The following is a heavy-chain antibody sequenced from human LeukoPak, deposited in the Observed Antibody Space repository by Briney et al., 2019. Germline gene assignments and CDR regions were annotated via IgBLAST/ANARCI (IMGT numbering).Heavy chain of an antibody. D-gene: IGHD4-17*01. V-gene: IGHV4-39*02. CDR2: IYYTGST. CDR1: GGSISSSSYY. CDR3: ARDYGDYYFDY. J-gene: IGHJ4*02. Sequence: SETLSLTCIVSGGSISSSSYYWGWIRQPPGRGLEWIGSIYYTGSTYYNPSLKSRVTISVDTSKNQFSLRLSSVTVADTAVYYCARDYGDYYFDYWGQGTLVTVSS.